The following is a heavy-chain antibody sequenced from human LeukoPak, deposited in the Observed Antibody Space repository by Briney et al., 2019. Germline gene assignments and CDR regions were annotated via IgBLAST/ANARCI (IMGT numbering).Heavy chain of an antibody. CDR1: GFTFISYG. J-gene: IGHJ6*03. V-gene: IGHV3-30*02. CDR2: IQYDRTNE. D-gene: IGHD2-8*01. Sequence: GGSLRLSCAASGFTFISYGMHWVRQALGKGLEWVAYIQYDRTNEQYAHSVKGRFRISRDNSNSILYLQMNSLRTEDTAVYYCAKDRCSNGIGCYYYYMEVWGKGTTVTISS. CDR3: AKDRCSNGIGCYYYYMEV.